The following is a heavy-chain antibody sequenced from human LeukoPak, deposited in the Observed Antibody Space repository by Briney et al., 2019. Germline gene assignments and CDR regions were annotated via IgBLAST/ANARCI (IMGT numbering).Heavy chain of an antibody. J-gene: IGHJ4*02. CDR2: IWYDGSNK. CDR1: GFIFSSYG. Sequence: GGSLRLSCAASGFIFSSYGMHWVRQAPGKGLEWVAVIWYDGSNKYYADSVKGRFTISRDNSKNTLYLQMNSLRAEDTAVYYCASQGIAAPGLDYWGQGTLVTVSS. D-gene: IGHD6-6*01. CDR3: ASQGIAAPGLDY. V-gene: IGHV3-33*01.